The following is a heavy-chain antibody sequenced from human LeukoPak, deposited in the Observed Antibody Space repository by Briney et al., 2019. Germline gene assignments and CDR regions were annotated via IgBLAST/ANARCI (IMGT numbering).Heavy chain of an antibody. CDR1: GGSISSYY. J-gene: IGHJ2*01. CDR2: IYYSEST. D-gene: IGHD4-17*01. CDR3: ARGTVTSPEYFDL. Sequence: SETLSLTCTVSGGSISSYYWSWIRQPPGKGLEWIGYIYYSESTNYNPSLKSRVTISLGTSKNQFSLKLSSVTAADTAVYYCARGTVTSPEYFDLWGRGTLVTVSS. V-gene: IGHV4-59*01.